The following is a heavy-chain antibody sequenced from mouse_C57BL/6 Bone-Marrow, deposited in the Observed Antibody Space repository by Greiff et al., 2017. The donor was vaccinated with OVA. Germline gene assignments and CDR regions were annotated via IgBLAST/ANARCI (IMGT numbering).Heavy chain of an antibody. CDR2: IDPENGDT. D-gene: IGHD1-1*01. CDR3: TAPDYYGSSYVTY. Sequence: DVQLQESGAELVRPGASVKLSCTASGFNIKDDYMHWVKQRPEQGLEWIGWIDPENGDTEYASKFQGKATITADTSSNTAYLQLSSLTSEDTAVYYCTAPDYYGSSYVTYWGQGTLVTVSA. CDR1: GFNIKDDY. V-gene: IGHV14-4*01. J-gene: IGHJ3*01.